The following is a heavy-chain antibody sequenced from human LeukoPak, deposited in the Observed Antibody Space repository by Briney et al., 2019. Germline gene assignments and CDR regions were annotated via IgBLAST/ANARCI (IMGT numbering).Heavy chain of an antibody. V-gene: IGHV1-18*01. J-gene: IGHJ3*02. Sequence: GASVKVSCKASGYTFTTYGISWVRQAPGQGLEWMGWTSPYNGNTKYAQKLQGRVTITTDTSTGTAYMEVRSLRSDDTAVFYCAREAPVAAGSDAFDIWGQGTMVTVSS. CDR3: AREAPVAAGSDAFDI. D-gene: IGHD6-19*01. CDR1: GYTFTTYG. CDR2: TSPYNGNT.